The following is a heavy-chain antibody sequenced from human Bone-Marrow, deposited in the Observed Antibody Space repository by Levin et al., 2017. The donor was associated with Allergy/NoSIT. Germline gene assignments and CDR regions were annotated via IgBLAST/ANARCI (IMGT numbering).Heavy chain of an antibody. D-gene: IGHD1/OR15-1a*01. CDR3: VREGQEQVSSFDP. CDR1: GYMFIGYF. J-gene: IGHJ5*02. Sequence: GASVKVSCKSSGYMFIGYFIHWVRQAPGQGLEWMGWINPNTGGTNYAQKFQGRLTMTRDTSITTVYMELSRLTSDETATYYCVREGQEQVSSFDPWGQGTLVTVSS. CDR2: INPNTGGT. V-gene: IGHV1-2*02.